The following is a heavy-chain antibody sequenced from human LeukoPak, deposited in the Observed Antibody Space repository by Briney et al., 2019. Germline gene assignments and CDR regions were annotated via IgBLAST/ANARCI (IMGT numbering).Heavy chain of an antibody. V-gene: IGHV3-33*06. CDR1: GFTLSDYG. CDR2: IWYDGTNK. Sequence: GRSLRLSCAASGFTLSDYGIHWVRQARGKGLEWVAVIWYDGTNKYYGDSVKGRFTISRDNSKNTLYLQMNSLRAEDTAVYYCAKDRGSYSTTADSWGQGTLVTVSS. J-gene: IGHJ5*01. CDR3: AKDRGSYSTTADS. D-gene: IGHD1-26*01.